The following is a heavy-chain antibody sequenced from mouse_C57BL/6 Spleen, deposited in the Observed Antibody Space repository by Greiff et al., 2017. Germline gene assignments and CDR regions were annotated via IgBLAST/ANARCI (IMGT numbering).Heavy chain of an antibody. CDR3: ASYDYDYFDD. CDR1: GYTFTDYN. CDR2: ITPNNGGT. D-gene: IGHD2-4*01. J-gene: IGHJ2*01. V-gene: IGHV1-18*01. Sequence: VQLQQSGPELVKPGASVKIPCKASGYTFTDYNMDWVKQSHGKSLEWIGDITPNNGGTIYNQKFKGKATLTVDKSSSTAYMELRSLTSEDTAVYYWASYDYDYFDDWGQGTTLTVSS.